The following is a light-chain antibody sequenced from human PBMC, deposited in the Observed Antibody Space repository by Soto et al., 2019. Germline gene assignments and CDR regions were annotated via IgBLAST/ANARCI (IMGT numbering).Light chain of an antibody. CDR1: QSVTNY. CDR3: QQRLNWPPG. Sequence: EIVMTQSPDTLSLSPGERATLTCRASQSVTNYIAWYQQRPGQAPRLLIYDASNRATGVPARFSGSRSGTDFTLTISDLEPADFGLYYCQQRLNWPPGFGRGTKVDIK. V-gene: IGKV3-11*01. CDR2: DAS. J-gene: IGKJ4*01.